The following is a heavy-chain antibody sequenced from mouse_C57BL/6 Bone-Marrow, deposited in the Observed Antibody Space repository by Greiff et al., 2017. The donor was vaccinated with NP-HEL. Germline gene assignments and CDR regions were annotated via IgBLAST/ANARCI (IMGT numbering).Heavy chain of an antibody. CDR2: INPGSGGT. J-gene: IGHJ1*03. Sequence: VQLVESGAELVRPGTSVKVSCKASGYAFTNYLIEWVKQRPGQGLEWIGVINPGSGGTNYNEKFKGKATLTADKSSSTAYMQLSSLTSEDSAVYFCARWATTDWYFDVWGTGTTVTVSS. V-gene: IGHV1-54*01. CDR3: ARWATTDWYFDV. D-gene: IGHD1-1*01. CDR1: GYAFTNYL.